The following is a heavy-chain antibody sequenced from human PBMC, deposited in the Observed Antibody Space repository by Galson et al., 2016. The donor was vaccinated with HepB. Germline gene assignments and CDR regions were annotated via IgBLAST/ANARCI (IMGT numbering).Heavy chain of an antibody. D-gene: IGHD3-22*01. J-gene: IGHJ4*02. CDR3: AKIYSQGYYDSSGAYSYFDY. Sequence: SLRLSCAASGFTFSDSYMSWIRQAPGKGLEWVSYMSSSSSYTKYADSVKGRFTISRDNAKKSLYLRINSLRAEDTAVYYCAKIYSQGYYDSSGAYSYFDYWGQGTLVTVPS. CDR2: MSSSSSYT. V-gene: IGHV3-11*06. CDR1: GFTFSDSY.